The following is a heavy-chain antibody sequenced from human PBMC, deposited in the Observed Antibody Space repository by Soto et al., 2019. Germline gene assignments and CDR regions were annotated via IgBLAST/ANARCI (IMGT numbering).Heavy chain of an antibody. D-gene: IGHD3-22*01. J-gene: IGHJ4*02. Sequence: SGPTLVNPTQTLTLTCTFSGFSLSTSGMCVSWIRQPPGKALEWLARIDWDDDKYYSTSLKTRLTISKDTSKNQVVLTMTNMDPVDTATYYCARMGYYDSSGPYYFDYWGQGTLVTVSS. V-gene: IGHV2-70*11. CDR2: IDWDDDK. CDR1: GFSLSTSGMC. CDR3: ARMGYYDSSGPYYFDY.